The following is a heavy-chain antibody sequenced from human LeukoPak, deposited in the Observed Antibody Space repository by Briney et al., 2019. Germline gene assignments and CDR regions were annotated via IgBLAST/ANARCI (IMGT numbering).Heavy chain of an antibody. V-gene: IGHV3-30*02. Sequence: GGSLRLSCAASGFNFYSYGMHWVRQAPGKGLEWVAFIRSDGTNEYYADSVKGRFTISRDDFQNTLYLQMTSLRTEDTAVYYCAKDAQEVTAFHFDYWGQGTLVTVSS. CDR2: IRSDGTNE. D-gene: IGHD2-21*02. J-gene: IGHJ4*02. CDR3: AKDAQEVTAFHFDY. CDR1: GFNFYSYG.